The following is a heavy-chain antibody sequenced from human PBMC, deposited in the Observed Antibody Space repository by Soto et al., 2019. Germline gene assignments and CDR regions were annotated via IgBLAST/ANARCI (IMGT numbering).Heavy chain of an antibody. CDR3: ARVIVPYYFDY. V-gene: IGHV4-59*01. Sequence: SETLSLTCTVSGGSISSYYWSWIRQPPGKGLEWIGYIYYSGSTNYNPSLKSRVTISVDTSKNQFSLKLSSVTAADTAVYYCARVIVPYYFDYWGQGTLVTVSS. D-gene: IGHD3-22*01. J-gene: IGHJ4*02. CDR2: IYYSGST. CDR1: GGSISSYY.